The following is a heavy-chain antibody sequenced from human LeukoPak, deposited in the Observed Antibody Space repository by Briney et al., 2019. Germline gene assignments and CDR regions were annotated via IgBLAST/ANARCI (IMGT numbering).Heavy chain of an antibody. CDR3: ATLGEYYDTSGYYYN. CDR2: IYYSGST. D-gene: IGHD3-22*01. CDR1: GGSISSYY. V-gene: IGHV4-59*12. J-gene: IGHJ4*02. Sequence: PSETLSLTCTVSGGSISSYYWSWIRQPPGKGLEWIGYIYYSGSTNYNPSLKSRVTMSVDTSKNQFSLKLSSVTAADTAVYYCATLGEYYDTSGYYYNWGQGTLVTVSS.